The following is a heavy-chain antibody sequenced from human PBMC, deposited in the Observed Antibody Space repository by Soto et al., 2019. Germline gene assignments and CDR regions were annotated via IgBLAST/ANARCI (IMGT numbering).Heavy chain of an antibody. D-gene: IGHD5-18*01. J-gene: IGHJ4*02. CDR1: GFTFSSYA. Sequence: EVQLLESGGGVVQAGGSLRLSCAASGFTFSSYAMSWVRQAPGKGLEWVSTISGSGDSTYYADSVKGRFTISRDNSRNTLSLRMNSLRAEDTAVYYCAKILQLWPYSFDYWGQGALVTVSS. V-gene: IGHV3-23*01. CDR2: ISGSGDST. CDR3: AKILQLWPYSFDY.